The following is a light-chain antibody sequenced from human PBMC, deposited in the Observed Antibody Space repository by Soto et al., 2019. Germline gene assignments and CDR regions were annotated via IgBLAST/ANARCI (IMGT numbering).Light chain of an antibody. J-gene: IGKJ4*01. Sequence: DIQMTQSPSSLSASVGDRVTITCQASQDISIYLNWYQQKPGKAPKLLIYDASNLETGVPSRFSGSGSGTGFTFTISSLQPEDVATYYCQQYDIALTFGGGTKVEIK. V-gene: IGKV1-33*01. CDR1: QDISIY. CDR3: QQYDIALT. CDR2: DAS.